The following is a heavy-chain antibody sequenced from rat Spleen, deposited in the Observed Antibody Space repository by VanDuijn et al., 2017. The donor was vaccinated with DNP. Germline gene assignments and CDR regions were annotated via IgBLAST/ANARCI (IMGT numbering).Heavy chain of an antibody. CDR2: ISYDGDSS. Sequence: EVQLVASGGALVQPGRSLKLSCVGSGFIFSDYNMAWVRQTPKKGLEWVATISYDGDSSNYRDSVKGRFTVSRGNARSTLYLQMDSLRSEETAIYYCAIYFYIGDNWFAYWGQGTLVTVSS. V-gene: IGHV5-7*01. J-gene: IGHJ3*01. CDR3: AIYFYIGDNWFAY. D-gene: IGHD1-1*01. CDR1: GFIFSDYN.